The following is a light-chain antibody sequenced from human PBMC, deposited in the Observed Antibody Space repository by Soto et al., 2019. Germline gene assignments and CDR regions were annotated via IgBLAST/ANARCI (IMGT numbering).Light chain of an antibody. CDR1: QSVSTN. CDR2: GAS. J-gene: IGKJ1*01. V-gene: IGKV3-15*01. Sequence: EIVMTQSPATLSASPGERATLSCRASQSVSTNLAWYQQKPGQAPRLLIYGASTRATGIPARFSGSGSGTEFTLTISSLQCEDFAVYYCEHYNNWPAWTFGEGTKVEIK. CDR3: EHYNNWPAWT.